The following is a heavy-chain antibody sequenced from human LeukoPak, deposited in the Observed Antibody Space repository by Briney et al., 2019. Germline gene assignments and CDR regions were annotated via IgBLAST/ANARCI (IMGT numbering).Heavy chain of an antibody. CDR2: INPNSGGT. CDR1: GYTFTGYY. J-gene: IGHJ5*02. D-gene: IGHD6-19*01. Sequence: ASVKVSCKASGYTFTGYYMHWVRQAPGQGLEWMGWINPNSGGTNYAQKFQGWVTMTRDTSISTAYMELSRLRSDDTAVYYCARGGATGIAVAGTNGWFDPWGQGTLVTVSS. CDR3: ARGGATGIAVAGTNGWFDP. V-gene: IGHV1-2*04.